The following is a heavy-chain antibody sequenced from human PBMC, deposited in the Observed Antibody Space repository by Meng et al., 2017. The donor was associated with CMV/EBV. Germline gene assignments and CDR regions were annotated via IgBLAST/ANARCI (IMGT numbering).Heavy chain of an antibody. J-gene: IGHJ4*02. V-gene: IGHV1-2*02. CDR2: INPDSGGT. CDR3: ARYRVDIVATTPFDY. Sequence: ASVKVSCKASGYTFIDHYIHWVRQAPGQGLEWTGWINPDSGGTNYARKFQGRATMTRDTSISTAYMELSRLTPDDTAVYYCARYRVDIVATTPFDYWGQGTLVTVSS. D-gene: IGHD5-12*01. CDR1: GYTFIDHY.